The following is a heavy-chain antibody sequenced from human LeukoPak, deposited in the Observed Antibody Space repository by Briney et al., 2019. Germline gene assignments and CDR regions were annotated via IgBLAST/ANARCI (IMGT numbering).Heavy chain of an antibody. V-gene: IGHV1-2*02. CDR1: GYTFTGYY. Sequence: ASVKVSCKASGYTFTGYYMHWVRQAPGQGLEWMGWINPNSGGTNYAQKFQGGVTMTRDTSISTAYMELSRLRSEDTAVYYCARILYYYDSSGYYCMGYWGQGTLVTVSS. CDR2: INPNSGGT. CDR3: ARILYYYDSSGYYCMGY. J-gene: IGHJ4*02. D-gene: IGHD3-22*01.